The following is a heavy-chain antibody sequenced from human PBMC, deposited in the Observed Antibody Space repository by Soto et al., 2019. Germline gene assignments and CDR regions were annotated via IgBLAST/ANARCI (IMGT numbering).Heavy chain of an antibody. CDR1: GGSISSYY. J-gene: IGHJ4*02. CDR3: ARGSGYYDSSGYYY. V-gene: IGHV4-59*01. D-gene: IGHD3-22*01. CDR2: IYYSGST. Sequence: SETLSLTCTVSGGSISSYYWSWIRQPPGKGLEWIGYIYYSGSTNYNPSLKSRVTISVDTSKNQFSLKLSSVTAADTAVYYCARGSGYYDSSGYYYWGQGTRVTVSS.